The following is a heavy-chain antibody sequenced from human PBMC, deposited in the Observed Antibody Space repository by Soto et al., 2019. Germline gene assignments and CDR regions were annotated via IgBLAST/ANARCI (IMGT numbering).Heavy chain of an antibody. CDR1: GFTFSGSA. V-gene: IGHV3-73*01. CDR3: TRQVLDCSSTSCFGDYYYYMDV. Sequence: GGSLRLSCAASGFTFSGSAMHWVRQASGKGLEWVGRIRSKANSYATAYAASVKGRFTISRDDSKNTAYLQMNSLKTEDTAVYYCTRQVLDCSSTSCFGDYYYYMDVWGKGTTVTVSS. CDR2: IRSKANSYAT. J-gene: IGHJ6*03. D-gene: IGHD2-2*01.